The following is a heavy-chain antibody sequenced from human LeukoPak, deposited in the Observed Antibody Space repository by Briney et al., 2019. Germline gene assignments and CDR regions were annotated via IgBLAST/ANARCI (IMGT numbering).Heavy chain of an antibody. V-gene: IGHV4-39*01. CDR1: GGSISSSSYY. CDR2: IYYSGTT. Sequence: SETLSLXCAVSGGSISSSSYYWGWIRQPPGKGLEWIGSIYYSGTTYYNPSLKSRVSISVDTSKNQFSLKLSSVTAADTAVYYCARSDPLADWFDPWGQGTLVTVSS. J-gene: IGHJ5*02. CDR3: ARSDPLADWFDP. D-gene: IGHD3-16*02.